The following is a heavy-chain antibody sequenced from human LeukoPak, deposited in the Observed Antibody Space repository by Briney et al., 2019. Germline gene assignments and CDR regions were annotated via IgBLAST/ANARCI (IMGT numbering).Heavy chain of an antibody. CDR1: GGSFSGYY. CDR2: INHSGST. CDR3: ASLSTGAEYFQH. V-gene: IGHV4-34*01. Sequence: SETLSLTCAVYGGSFSGYYWSWIRQPPGKGLEWIGEINHSGSTNYNPSLKSRVTISVDTSKNQFSLKLRSVTAADTAVYYCASLSTGAEYFQHWGQGTLVTVSS. J-gene: IGHJ1*01. D-gene: IGHD3-10*02.